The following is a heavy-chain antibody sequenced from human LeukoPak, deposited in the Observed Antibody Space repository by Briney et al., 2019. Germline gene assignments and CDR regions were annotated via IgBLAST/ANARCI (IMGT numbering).Heavy chain of an antibody. D-gene: IGHD4-17*01. J-gene: IGHJ4*02. V-gene: IGHV3-7*01. CDR1: GFTFSIYW. CDR2: INQDGSER. CDR3: ARHFGDSLDF. Sequence: GGPLTLSCAASGFTFSIYWMSWVRQAPGKGLEWVANINQDGSERYYVDSVKGRFTLSRDNAKNSLYLQMNSLGVEDTAVYYCARHFGDSLDFWGQGSLVTVSS.